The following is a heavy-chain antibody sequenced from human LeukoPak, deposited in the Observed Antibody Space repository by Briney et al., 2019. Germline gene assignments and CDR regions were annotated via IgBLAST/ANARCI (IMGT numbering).Heavy chain of an antibody. D-gene: IGHD6-19*01. V-gene: IGHV3-64*02. J-gene: IGHJ6*03. CDR3: ARSAVAGTQLDYYHYYLDV. Sequence: GGSLRLSCAASGCSFSTYAMRWVRQAPGKGLEYVSGISSNAGYTYYADSVKGRFTISTDKAKHSLDHQMGSLRPEDMAVYYCARSAVAGTQLDYYHYYLDVWGKGTTVTVSS. CDR2: ISSNAGYT. CDR1: GCSFSTYA.